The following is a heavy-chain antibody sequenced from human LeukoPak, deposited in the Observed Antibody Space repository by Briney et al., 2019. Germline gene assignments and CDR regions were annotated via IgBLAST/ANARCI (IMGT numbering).Heavy chain of an antibody. J-gene: IGHJ6*03. V-gene: IGHV1-69*01. Sequence: ASVKVSCKASGGTFSSYAISWVRQAPGQGLEWMGGIIPIFGTANYAQKFQGRVTITADESTSTAYMELSSLRSEDTAVYYCARGYFNAPGNMDVWGKGTTVTISS. CDR1: GGTFSSYA. D-gene: IGHD3-9*01. CDR2: IIPIFGTA. CDR3: ARGYFNAPGNMDV.